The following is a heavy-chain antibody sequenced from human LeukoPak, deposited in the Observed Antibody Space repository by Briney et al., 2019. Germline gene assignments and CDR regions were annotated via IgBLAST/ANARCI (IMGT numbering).Heavy chain of an antibody. CDR1: GYTFTSYG. V-gene: IGHV1-18*01. J-gene: IGHJ2*01. D-gene: IGHD3-22*01. CDR3: ARAQHLTDSSGYYYWYFDL. CDR2: ISAYNGNT. Sequence: GASVKVSFKASGYTFTSYGISWVRQAPGQGLEWMGWISAYNGNTNYAQKLQGRVTMTTDTSTSTAYMELRSLRSDDTAVYYCARAQHLTDSSGYYYWYFDLWGRGTLVTVSS.